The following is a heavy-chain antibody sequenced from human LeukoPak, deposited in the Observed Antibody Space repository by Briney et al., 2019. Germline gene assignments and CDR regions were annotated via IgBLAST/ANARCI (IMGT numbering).Heavy chain of an antibody. CDR1: GGTFSSYA. V-gene: IGHV1-69*05. D-gene: IGHD6-19*01. CDR3: ARATDSSGHYYFDY. Sequence: SVKVSCKASGGTFSSYAISWVRQAPGQGLEWMGRIIPIFGTANYAQKFQGRVTMTRDTSTSTVYMELSSLRSEDTAVYYCARATDSSGHYYFDYWGQGTLVTVSS. CDR2: IIPIFGTA. J-gene: IGHJ4*02.